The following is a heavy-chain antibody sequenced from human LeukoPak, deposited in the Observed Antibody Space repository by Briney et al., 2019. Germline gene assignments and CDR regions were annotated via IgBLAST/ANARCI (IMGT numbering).Heavy chain of an antibody. Sequence: PGRSLRLSCAASGFTFGNDGMHWVRQAPGRGLEWVALISYDGSDKHYADSVKGRFTVSRDNSKNTLYLQMNSLSRDDTAVYYCVGVGGYDSSGFLDYWGQGTLVTVSS. CDR2: ISYDGSDK. CDR3: VGVGGYDSSGFLDY. CDR1: GFTFGNDG. D-gene: IGHD3-22*01. V-gene: IGHV3-30*03. J-gene: IGHJ4*02.